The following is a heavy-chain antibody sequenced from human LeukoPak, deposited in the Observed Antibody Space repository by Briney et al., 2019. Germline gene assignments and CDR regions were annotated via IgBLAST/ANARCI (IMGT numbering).Heavy chain of an antibody. Sequence: GGSLRLSCAASGFTFRNAWMSWVRHAPGKGREWVGRIKSKTDGGTTDYAAPVKGRFTISRDDSKNTLYLQMNSLKNEDTAVYYCTTVRIDYDSSGPSGYWGQGTLVTVSS. V-gene: IGHV3-15*01. J-gene: IGHJ4*02. CDR1: GFTFRNAW. CDR2: IKSKTDGGTT. D-gene: IGHD3-22*01. CDR3: TTVRIDYDSSGPSGY.